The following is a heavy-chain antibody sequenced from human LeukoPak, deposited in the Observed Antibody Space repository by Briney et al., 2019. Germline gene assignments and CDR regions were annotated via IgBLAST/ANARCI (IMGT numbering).Heavy chain of an antibody. CDR3: ARYVDYGGYYYGMDV. V-gene: IGHV4-34*01. Sequence: PSETLSLTCAVYGGSFSGYYWSWIRQPPGKGLEWIGEINHSGSTNYNPSLKSRVTISVDTSKNQFSLKLSSVTAADTAVYYCARYVDYGGYYYGMDVWGQGTTVTVSS. CDR1: GGSFSGYY. CDR2: INHSGST. D-gene: IGHD4-23*01. J-gene: IGHJ6*02.